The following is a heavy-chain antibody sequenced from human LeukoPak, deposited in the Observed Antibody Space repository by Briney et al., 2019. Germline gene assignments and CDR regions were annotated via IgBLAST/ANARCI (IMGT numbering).Heavy chain of an antibody. CDR2: ISSSSSYI. CDR3: ARDPSGSYSRYYFDY. CDR1: GFTFSSYS. D-gene: IGHD1-26*01. J-gene: IGHJ4*02. Sequence: GGSLRLSCAASGFTFSSYSMNWVRQAPGKGLEWVSSISSSSSYIYYADSVKGRFTISRDNAKNSLYLQMNSLRAEDTAVYYCARDPSGSYSRYYFDYWGQGTLVTVSS. V-gene: IGHV3-21*01.